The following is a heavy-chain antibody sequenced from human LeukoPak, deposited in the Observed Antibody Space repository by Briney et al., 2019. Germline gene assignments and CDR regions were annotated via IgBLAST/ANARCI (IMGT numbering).Heavy chain of an antibody. CDR3: ARGNGRLYGGRCFDP. J-gene: IGHJ5*02. D-gene: IGHD4-23*01. CDR2: FYDSGSN. Sequence: SETLSPTCAVSGHSISSGYYWGWIRPPPGKGLGWVGRFYDSGSNYYNPSLKSRFTISVDTSKNPLSLQLSAVTAADTAVYYFARGNGRLYGGRCFDPWGKGPLVTVSS. V-gene: IGHV4-38-2*01. CDR1: GHSISSGYY.